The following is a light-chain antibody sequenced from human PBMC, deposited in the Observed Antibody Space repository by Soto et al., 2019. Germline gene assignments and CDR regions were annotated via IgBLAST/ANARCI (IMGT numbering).Light chain of an antibody. Sequence: DIQMTQSPSSLSASVGDRVTITCRASQSISSYLNWYQQKPEKAPKLLIYAASSLQSGVPSRCSGSGSGTDFPLTISSLQPEDFATYYCQQSYSTPLTFGGGTKVEIK. V-gene: IGKV1-39*01. CDR2: AAS. J-gene: IGKJ4*01. CDR1: QSISSY. CDR3: QQSYSTPLT.